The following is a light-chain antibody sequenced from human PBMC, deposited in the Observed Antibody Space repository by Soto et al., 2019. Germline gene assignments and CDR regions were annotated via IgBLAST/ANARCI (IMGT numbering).Light chain of an antibody. CDR2: GAS. Sequence: EIVLTQSPATLSLSPGEKATLSSRASQSISNNLAWFQQKPGQVPRLLIYGASNRATGVSARFSGSGSGTEFTLTISSLQSEDFAVYYCLQYHYWWTFGQGTKVDIK. V-gene: IGKV3-15*01. CDR3: LQYHYWWT. J-gene: IGKJ1*01. CDR1: QSISNN.